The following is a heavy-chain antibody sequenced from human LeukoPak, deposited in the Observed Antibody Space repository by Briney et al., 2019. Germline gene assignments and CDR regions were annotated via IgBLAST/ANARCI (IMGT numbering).Heavy chain of an antibody. J-gene: IGHJ4*02. CDR3: ARGRGRRGPSHVAGTGYYFDY. V-gene: IGHV4-34*01. D-gene: IGHD6-19*01. CDR1: GGSFSGYY. Sequence: KSSETLSLTCAVYGGSFSGYYWSWIRQPPGKGLEWIGEINHSGSTNYNPSLKSRVTISVDTSKNQFSLKLSSVTAADTAVYYRARGRGRRGPSHVAGTGYYFDYWGQGTLVTVSS. CDR2: INHSGST.